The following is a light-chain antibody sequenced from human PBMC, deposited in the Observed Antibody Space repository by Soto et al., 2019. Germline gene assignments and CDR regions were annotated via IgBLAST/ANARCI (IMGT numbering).Light chain of an antibody. J-gene: IGKJ4*01. V-gene: IGKV2-30*01. CDR2: QVS. Sequence: DVVMTQSPLSLPVTLGQPASISCRSSQSLVYSDGHTYLNWFQQRPGQSPRRLIYQVSNRDSGVPDRFSGSGSGTGFTLKISRVEAEDVGLYYCMQGTHWPLTFGGGTKVEIK. CDR3: MQGTHWPLT. CDR1: QSLVYSDGHTY.